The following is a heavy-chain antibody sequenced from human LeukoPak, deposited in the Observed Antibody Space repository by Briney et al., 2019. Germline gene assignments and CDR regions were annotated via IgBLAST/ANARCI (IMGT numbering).Heavy chain of an antibody. CDR3: ASGDGVVVPAAIWDAFDI. Sequence: SVKVSCKASGGTFSSYAISWVRQAPGQGLEWMGGIIPIFGTANYAQKFQGRVTITADESTSTAYMELSSPRSEDTAVYYCASGDGVVVPAAIWDAFDIWGQGTMVTVSS. CDR1: GGTFSSYA. D-gene: IGHD2-2*02. CDR2: IIPIFGTA. J-gene: IGHJ3*02. V-gene: IGHV1-69*01.